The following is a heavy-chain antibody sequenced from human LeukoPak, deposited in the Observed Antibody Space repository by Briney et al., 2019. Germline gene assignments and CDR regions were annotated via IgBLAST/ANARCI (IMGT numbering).Heavy chain of an antibody. Sequence: GGSLRLSCAASGFTFSSYSMNWVRQAPGKGLEWVSSISSSSSYIYYADSVKGRFTISRDNAKNSLYLQMNSLRAEGTAVYYCARESYYYDSSGYYYSFDYWGQGTLVTVSS. J-gene: IGHJ4*02. D-gene: IGHD3-22*01. CDR1: GFTFSSYS. CDR2: ISSSSSYI. CDR3: ARESYYYDSSGYYYSFDY. V-gene: IGHV3-21*01.